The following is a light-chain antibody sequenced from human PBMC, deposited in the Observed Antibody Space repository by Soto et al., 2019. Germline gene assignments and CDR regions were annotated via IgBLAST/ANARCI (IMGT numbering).Light chain of an antibody. Sequence: DIVMTQSPDSLAVSLGERATINCKSSQSVLYSSNNKNYLAWYQQKPGRPPKLLIYWASTRESGVSDRFSGRGSGTDFPLTISRLQAEDVAVYYCQQYYSNALTFGGGTKVEIK. CDR3: QQYYSNALT. CDR1: QSVLYSSNNKNY. CDR2: WAS. V-gene: IGKV4-1*01. J-gene: IGKJ4*01.